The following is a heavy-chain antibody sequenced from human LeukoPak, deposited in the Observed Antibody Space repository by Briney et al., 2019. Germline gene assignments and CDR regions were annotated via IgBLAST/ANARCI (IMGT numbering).Heavy chain of an antibody. CDR2: ISGSGGST. D-gene: IGHD5-18*01. CDR3: ARGYVDTAMVTDY. Sequence: PGGSLRLSYAASGFTFSSYAMSWVRQAPGKGLEWVSAISGSGGSTYYADSVKGRFTISRDNSKNTLYLQMNSLRAEDTAVYYCARGYVDTAMVTDYWGQGTLVTVSS. V-gene: IGHV3-23*01. CDR1: GFTFSSYA. J-gene: IGHJ4*02.